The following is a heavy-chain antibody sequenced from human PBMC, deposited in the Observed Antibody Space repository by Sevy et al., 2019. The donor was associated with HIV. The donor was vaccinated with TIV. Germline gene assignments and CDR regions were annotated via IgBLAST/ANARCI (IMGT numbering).Heavy chain of an antibody. J-gene: IGHJ4*02. CDR2: ISGHGGST. V-gene: IGHV3-23*01. D-gene: IGHD3-3*01. CDR1: GFIFNSYV. Sequence: GGSLRLSCAASGFIFNSYVMTWVRQAPGKGLDWVSSISGHGGSTYYADSVKGRFTISRDNSRKMVDLQMNSLRVEDTAVYYCARGFWSGFDYWGQGILVTVSS. CDR3: ARGFWSGFDY.